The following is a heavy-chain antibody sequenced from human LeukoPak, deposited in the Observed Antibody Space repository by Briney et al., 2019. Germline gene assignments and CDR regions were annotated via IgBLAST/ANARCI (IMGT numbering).Heavy chain of an antibody. Sequence: PGGSLRLSCAASGFTFDDYGMSWVRQAPGKGLEWVSGINWNGGSTGYADSVKGRFTISRDNAKNSLYLQMNSLRAEDTALYYCARESDIVVVPAATTGPTHNYYGMDVWGQGTTVTVSS. V-gene: IGHV3-20*04. CDR1: GFTFDDYG. CDR3: ARESDIVVVPAATTGPTHNYYGMDV. CDR2: INWNGGST. D-gene: IGHD2-2*01. J-gene: IGHJ6*02.